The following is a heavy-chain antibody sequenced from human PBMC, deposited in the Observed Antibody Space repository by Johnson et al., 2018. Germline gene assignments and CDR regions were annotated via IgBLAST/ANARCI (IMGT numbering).Heavy chain of an antibody. J-gene: IGHJ6*03. CDR1: GFTFSRNG. CDR3: AKDGWSGGSCYMDV. V-gene: IGHV3-30*18. D-gene: IGHD2-15*01. Sequence: QVQLVQSGGGVVQPGRSLRLSCAASGFTFSRNGMHWVRQAPGKGLAWMAVISYDGDNRKYADSVKGRFTISRDNSQKTLFLQMDSLRSEDTAVYCCAKDGWSGGSCYMDVWGKGTTVTVSS. CDR2: ISYDGDNR.